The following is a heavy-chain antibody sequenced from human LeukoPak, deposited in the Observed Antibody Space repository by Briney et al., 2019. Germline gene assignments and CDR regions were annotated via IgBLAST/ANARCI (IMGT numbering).Heavy chain of an antibody. CDR1: GGTFSSYA. V-gene: IGHV1-69*06. D-gene: IGHD3-10*01. J-gene: IGHJ4*02. CDR2: IIPIFGTA. Sequence: SVKLSCKASGGTFSSYAISWVRQAPGQGLEWMGGIIPIFGTANYAQKFQGRVTITADKSTSTAYMELSSLRSEDTAVYYCAREGWYYGSGSYYNPHYFDYWGQGNLVTVSS. CDR3: AREGWYYGSGSYYNPHYFDY.